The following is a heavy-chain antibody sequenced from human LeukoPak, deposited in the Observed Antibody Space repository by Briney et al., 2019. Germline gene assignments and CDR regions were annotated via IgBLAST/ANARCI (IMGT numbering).Heavy chain of an antibody. CDR1: GLSVSSNSAA. Sequence: SQTLSLTSAISGLSVSSNSAAWNWIRQSPSRGLEWLVRTYYRSKWYNDYAVSVKGRIAINPHTPKNQFSLKLNSVTPEHTPVYYCARPKGARPVFDYWGEGNLVTVSS. CDR2: TYYRSKWYN. CDR3: ARPKGARPVFDY. V-gene: IGHV6-1*01. J-gene: IGHJ4*02.